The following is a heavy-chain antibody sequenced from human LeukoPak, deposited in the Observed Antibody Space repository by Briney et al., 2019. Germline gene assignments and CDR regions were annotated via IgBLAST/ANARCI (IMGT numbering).Heavy chain of an antibody. J-gene: IGHJ1*01. D-gene: IGHD1-1*01. Sequence: PSETLSLTCAVYGGSFSGYYWSWIRQPPGKGLEWIGEINHSGSTNYNPSLKSRVTISVDTSKNQFSLKLSSVTAADTAVYYCARDEEPPGQLGYFQHWGQGTLVTVSS. CDR1: GGSFSGYY. CDR2: INHSGST. CDR3: ARDEEPPGQLGYFQH. V-gene: IGHV4-34*01.